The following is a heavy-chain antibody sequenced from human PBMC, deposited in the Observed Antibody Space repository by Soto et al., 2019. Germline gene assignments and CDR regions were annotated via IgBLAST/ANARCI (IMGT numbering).Heavy chain of an antibody. J-gene: IGHJ5*02. CDR1: GFAFSSSA. D-gene: IGHD1-1*01. V-gene: IGHV3-23*01. CDR3: AKPHWKPVSDWFDP. CDR2: ISGSGDRT. Sequence: GGSLRLSCAASGFAFSSSAMHWVRQAPGKGPEWVSSISGSGDRTYYADSVKGRFTISRDNSKNTLYLQMNSLRAEDTALYYCAKPHWKPVSDWFDPWGQGNLVTVSS.